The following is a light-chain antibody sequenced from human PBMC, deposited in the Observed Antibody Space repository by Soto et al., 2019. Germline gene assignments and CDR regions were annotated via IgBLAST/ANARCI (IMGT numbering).Light chain of an antibody. Sequence: EIVLTQSPGTLSLSPWERATLSCRASQSVNIYLAWYQQKPGQAPRLLIYGASTRATGVPASFSGSGSGTEFTLSISSLQSEHFAVYYCQQYNSWPLTFGGGTKVDIK. CDR2: GAS. V-gene: IGKV3-15*01. CDR1: QSVNIY. J-gene: IGKJ4*01. CDR3: QQYNSWPLT.